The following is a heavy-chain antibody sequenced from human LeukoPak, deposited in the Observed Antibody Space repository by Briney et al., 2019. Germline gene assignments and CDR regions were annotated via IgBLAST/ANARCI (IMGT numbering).Heavy chain of an antibody. CDR2: IDYSGST. CDR3: ARGVVVRGVRYYGLDV. Sequence: PSETLSLTCTVFNGSISSYYWSWIRRPPGKGLEWIGYIDYSGSTNCNPSLKSRVTISVDTSKNQFSLNLNSVTAADTAVYYCARGVVVRGVRYYGLDVWGKGTTVTVSS. D-gene: IGHD3-10*01. J-gene: IGHJ6*04. V-gene: IGHV4-59*13. CDR1: NGSISSYY.